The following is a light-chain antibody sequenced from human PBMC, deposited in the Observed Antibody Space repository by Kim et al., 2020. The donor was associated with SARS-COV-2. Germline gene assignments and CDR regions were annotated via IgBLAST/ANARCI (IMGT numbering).Light chain of an antibody. CDR2: EDV. V-gene: IGLV3-1*01. Sequence: SYELTQPPSVSVSPGQTASITCSGDKLGDKNVSWYRQKPGQSPVMVIFEDVKRPSGIPERFSGSNSGNTATLTISGTQAMDEADYYCQAWDSSTAVFGGGTQLTVL. CDR3: QAWDSSTAV. J-gene: IGLJ2*01. CDR1: KLGDKN.